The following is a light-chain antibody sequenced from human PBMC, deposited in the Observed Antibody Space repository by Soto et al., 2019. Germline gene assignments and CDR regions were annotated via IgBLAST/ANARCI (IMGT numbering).Light chain of an antibody. CDR3: QQYNNWPLLT. CDR1: QTVTSG. Sequence: EIVLTQSPDTLSLSPGERATLSCRASQTVTSGYLAWYQQKPGQAPRLLIYGASTRATGIPARFSGSGSGTEFTLTISSLQSEDFAVYYCQQYNNWPLLTFGQGTRLEIK. V-gene: IGKV3-15*01. CDR2: GAS. J-gene: IGKJ5*01.